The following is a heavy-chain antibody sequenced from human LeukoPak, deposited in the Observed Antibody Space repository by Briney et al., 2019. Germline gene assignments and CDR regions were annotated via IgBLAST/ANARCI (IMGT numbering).Heavy chain of an antibody. J-gene: IGHJ5*02. Sequence: PSETLSLTCTVFGGSISSYYWSWIRQPPGKGLEWIGYIYYSGSTNYNPSLKSRVTISVDTPKNQFSLKLSSVTAADTAVYYCARQKPGYCTSTSRYASNWFDPWGQGTLVTVSS. D-gene: IGHD2-2*01. CDR2: IYYSGST. V-gene: IGHV4-59*08. CDR1: GGSISSYY. CDR3: ARQKPGYCTSTSRYASNWFDP.